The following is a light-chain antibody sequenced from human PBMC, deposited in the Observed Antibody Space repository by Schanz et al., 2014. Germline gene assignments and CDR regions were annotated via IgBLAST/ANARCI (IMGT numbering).Light chain of an antibody. Sequence: QSALTQPASVSGSPGQSITISCTGTSSDVGGYNYVSWYQLHPGKAPKLMIYDVSKRPSGVSNRISGSKSGNTASLTISGVQAEDEADYYCSSYTTSNTLVFGGGTKLTVL. CDR3: SSYTTSNTLV. CDR2: DVS. J-gene: IGLJ3*02. V-gene: IGLV2-14*01. CDR1: SSDVGGYNY.